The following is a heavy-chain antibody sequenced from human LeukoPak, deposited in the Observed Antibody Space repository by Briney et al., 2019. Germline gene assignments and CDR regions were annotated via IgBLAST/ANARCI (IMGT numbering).Heavy chain of an antibody. CDR3: ARVDPWYYGMDV. CDR1: GGSISSGGYS. V-gene: IGHV4-30-2*01. CDR2: IYHSGST. J-gene: IGHJ6*02. Sequence: PSETLSLTCAVSGGSISSGGYSWSWLRQPPGKGLEWIGYIYHSGSTYYNPSLKSRVTISVDRSRNQFSLKLSSVTAADTAVYYCARVDPWYYGMDVWGQGTTVTVSS.